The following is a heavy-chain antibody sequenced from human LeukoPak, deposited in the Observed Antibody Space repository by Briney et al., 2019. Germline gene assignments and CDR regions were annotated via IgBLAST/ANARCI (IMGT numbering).Heavy chain of an antibody. Sequence: GGSLRLSCAASGFTFSSYWMSWVRQAPGKGLEWVADIKQDGSEKYYVDSVKGRFTISRDNAKNSLYLQMNSLRAEDTAVYYCARDGDYYDSSGYFSWGQGTLVTVSP. CDR2: IKQDGSEK. CDR1: GFTFSSYW. D-gene: IGHD3-22*01. J-gene: IGHJ5*02. V-gene: IGHV3-7*01. CDR3: ARDGDYYDSSGYFS.